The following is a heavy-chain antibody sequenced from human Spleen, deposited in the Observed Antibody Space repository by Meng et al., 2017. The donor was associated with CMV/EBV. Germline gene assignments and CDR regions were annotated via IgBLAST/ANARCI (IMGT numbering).Heavy chain of an antibody. CDR3: ARDRIVVVPVNWFDP. Sequence: QVQLQQWGAGLLKPSETLSLTCAVYGGSFSGYYWSWIRQPPGKGLEWIGEINHSGSTNYNPSLKSRVTISVDTSKNQFSLKLSSVTAADTAVYYCARDRIVVVPVNWFDPWGQGTLVTVSS. D-gene: IGHD2-21*01. CDR1: GGSFSGYY. CDR2: INHSGST. J-gene: IGHJ5*02. V-gene: IGHV4-34*01.